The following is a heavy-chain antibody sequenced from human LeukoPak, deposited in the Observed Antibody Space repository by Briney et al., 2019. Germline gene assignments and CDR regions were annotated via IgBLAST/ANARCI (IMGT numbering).Heavy chain of an antibody. V-gene: IGHV4-39*01. CDR3: ARQVGMTAAAVHDP. CDR2: IYYSGST. CDR1: GFTFSSYA. Sequence: GSLRLSCAASGFTFSSYAMSWVRQPPGKGLEWIGSIYYSGSTYYNPSLKSRVTISVDTSNNQFSLKLSSVTAADTAVYYCARQVGMTAAAVHDPWGQGTLVTVSS. J-gene: IGHJ5*02. D-gene: IGHD6-25*01.